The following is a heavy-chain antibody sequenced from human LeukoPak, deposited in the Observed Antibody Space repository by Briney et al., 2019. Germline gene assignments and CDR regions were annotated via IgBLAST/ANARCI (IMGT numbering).Heavy chain of an antibody. Sequence: ASVKVSCKASGYTFSNFGITWVRRAPGQGLEWMGWISPYNGNTRYAQKFQGRVAMTTDTSTTTAYMELRGLRFNDTAVYYCARAGSGSGWYFDYWGQGTLVTVPS. D-gene: IGHD6-19*01. CDR1: GYTFSNFG. CDR2: ISPYNGNT. V-gene: IGHV1-18*01. J-gene: IGHJ4*02. CDR3: ARAGSGSGWYFDY.